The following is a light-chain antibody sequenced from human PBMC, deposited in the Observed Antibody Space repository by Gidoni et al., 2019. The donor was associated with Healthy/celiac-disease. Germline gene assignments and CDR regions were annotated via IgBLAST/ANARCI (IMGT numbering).Light chain of an antibody. J-gene: IGKJ1*01. Sequence: IQMTQSPSTLSASVGDRVTITCRASQSISSWLAWYQQKPGNAPKLLIYKAYSLESGVPSRFSGSGSGTEFSLTISSLQPDDFSTYYCQQYNSLWTFGQGPKVEIK. CDR2: KAY. V-gene: IGKV1-5*03. CDR1: QSISSW. CDR3: QQYNSLWT.